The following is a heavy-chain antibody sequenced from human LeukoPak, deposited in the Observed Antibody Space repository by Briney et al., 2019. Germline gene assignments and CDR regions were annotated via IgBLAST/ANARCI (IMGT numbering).Heavy chain of an antibody. J-gene: IGHJ3*02. Sequence: PGGSLRLSCLASGFTFSSYSMNWVRQAPGKGLEWVSILGSSSGYINYADSVRGRVTISRDNAKNSLYLQVNSLRAEDTAVYYCTREYCSGGSCYWGAFDIWGQGTMVTVSS. V-gene: IGHV3-21*01. CDR1: GFTFSSYS. D-gene: IGHD2-15*01. CDR2: LGSSSGYI. CDR3: TREYCSGGSCYWGAFDI.